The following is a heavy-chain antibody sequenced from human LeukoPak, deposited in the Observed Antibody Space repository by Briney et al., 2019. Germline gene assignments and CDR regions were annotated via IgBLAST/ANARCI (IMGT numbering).Heavy chain of an antibody. CDR1: GFTFSGYY. Sequence: ASVTVSCTASGFTFSGYYMHWVRQAPGQGLEWMAWISPNSGGTNYVQKFQGRVTVTRDTSISTDYMEISGLTSDDTALYYCAREPSGSGGYDYWGQGTLVTVSS. D-gene: IGHD3-10*01. CDR2: ISPNSGGT. J-gene: IGHJ4*02. CDR3: AREPSGSGGYDY. V-gene: IGHV1-2*02.